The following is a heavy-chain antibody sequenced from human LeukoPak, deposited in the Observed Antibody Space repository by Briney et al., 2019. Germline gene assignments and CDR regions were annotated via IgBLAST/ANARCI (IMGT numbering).Heavy chain of an antibody. CDR3: ARARGNYFHY. V-gene: IGHV4-39*07. CDR1: GGSISTSNYY. CDR2: IFYSGST. Sequence: SETLSLTCTVSGGSISTSNYYWGWIRQPPGKGLEWIGNIFYSGSTYYNPSLKSRVTISVDTSKNQFSLKLSSVTAADTAVYYCARARGNYFHYWGQGTLVTVSS. J-gene: IGHJ4*02.